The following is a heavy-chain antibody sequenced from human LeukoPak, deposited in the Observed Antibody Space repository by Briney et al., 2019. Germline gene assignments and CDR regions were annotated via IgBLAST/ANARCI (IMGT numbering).Heavy chain of an antibody. J-gene: IGHJ4*02. Sequence: SETLSLTCAVYGGSFSGYYWSWIRQSPGKGLEWIGEINHSGSINYNPSLKSRVTISVDTSKNQFSLKLSSVTAADTAVYYCARRYDSSGYYYRPYDYWGQGTLVTVSS. CDR1: GGSFSGYY. D-gene: IGHD3-22*01. V-gene: IGHV4-34*01. CDR3: ARRYDSSGYYYRPYDY. CDR2: INHSGSI.